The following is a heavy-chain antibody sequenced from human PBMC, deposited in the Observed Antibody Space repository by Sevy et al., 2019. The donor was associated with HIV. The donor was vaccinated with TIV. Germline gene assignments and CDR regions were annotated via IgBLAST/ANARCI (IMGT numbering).Heavy chain of an antibody. D-gene: IGHD3-10*01. V-gene: IGHV1-2*06. CDR2: ISPNSGGT. J-gene: IGHJ4*02. Sequence: ASVKVSCKASGYSFSAYFLHWVRQAPGQGLEWMGRISPNSGGTVYAQKFRGRVTMTRDTSSPTAYMELTRLKSDDTALYYCARASGPTVGAYFDSWGQGALVTVSS. CDR3: ARASGPTVGAYFDS. CDR1: GYSFSAYF.